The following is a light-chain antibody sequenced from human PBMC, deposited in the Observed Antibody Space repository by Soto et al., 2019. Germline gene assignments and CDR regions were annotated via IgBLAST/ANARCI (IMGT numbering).Light chain of an antibody. Sequence: THMSLPPSSMSASVGDSVHITCRASQGISSWLAWYQQKPGKAPRLLIYAASTLQSGIPARFSGSGSGTDFTLTISSLESEDFAPFYCQQYGSSPITFGQGTRLEIK. CDR2: AAS. V-gene: IGKV1-5*01. CDR3: QQYGSSPIT. CDR1: QGISSW. J-gene: IGKJ5*01.